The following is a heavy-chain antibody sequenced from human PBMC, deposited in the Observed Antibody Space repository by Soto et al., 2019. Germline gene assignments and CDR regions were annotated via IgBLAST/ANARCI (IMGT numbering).Heavy chain of an antibody. Sequence: QLQLQESGSGLVKPSQTLSLTCAVSGGSISSGGYSWSWIRQPPGKGLEWIGYIYHSGSTYCTPSLKSRATISVDRSKNQFSLKLSSVTAADTAVYYCARAHYGDYGYGMDVWGQGTTVTVSS. CDR3: ARAHYGDYGYGMDV. CDR2: IYHSGST. CDR1: GGSISSGGYS. D-gene: IGHD4-17*01. V-gene: IGHV4-30-2*01. J-gene: IGHJ6*02.